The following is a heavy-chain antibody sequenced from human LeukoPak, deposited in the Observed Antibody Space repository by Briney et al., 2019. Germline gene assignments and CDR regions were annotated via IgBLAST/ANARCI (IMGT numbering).Heavy chain of an antibody. CDR2: ISKDGSNE. J-gene: IGHJ4*02. CDR1: GFTFSSYA. Sequence: PGTSLRLSCAASGFTFSSYAMYWVRQAPGKGLEWVALISKDGSNEDHADSVKGRFTISRDNSRTTLYLQMSSLRPEDTAVYYCAREPYYGSGRSRQPSPVWGQGTLVTVSS. CDR3: AREPYYGSGRSRQPSPV. D-gene: IGHD3-10*01. V-gene: IGHV3-30*15.